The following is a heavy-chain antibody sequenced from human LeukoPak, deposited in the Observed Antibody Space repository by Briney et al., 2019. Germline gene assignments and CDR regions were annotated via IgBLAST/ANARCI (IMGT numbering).Heavy chain of an antibody. Sequence: SETLSLTCTASGGSISNYYWSWIRQPPGKGLEWIGYIYYSGSTNYNPSLKSRVTISVDTSKNQFSLKLSSLRSEDTAVYYCAAYSSGRYFDYWGQGTLVTVSS. CDR1: GGSISNYY. CDR2: IYYSGST. D-gene: IGHD6-19*01. J-gene: IGHJ4*02. CDR3: AAYSSGRYFDY. V-gene: IGHV4-59*01.